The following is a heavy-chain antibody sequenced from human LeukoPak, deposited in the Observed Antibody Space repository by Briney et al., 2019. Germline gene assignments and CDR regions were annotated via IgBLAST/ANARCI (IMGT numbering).Heavy chain of an antibody. Sequence: ASVKVSCKASGYTFTNYGMTWVRQAPGQGLEWMGWINTNTGNPTYAQGFTGRFVFSLDTSVSTAYLHISSLEAEDTAIYYCATDLKKGDSGCFDYWGQGTLVTVSS. CDR1: GYTFTNYG. J-gene: IGHJ4*02. CDR2: INTNTGNP. CDR3: ATDLKKGDSGCFDY. V-gene: IGHV7-4-1*02. D-gene: IGHD6-19*01.